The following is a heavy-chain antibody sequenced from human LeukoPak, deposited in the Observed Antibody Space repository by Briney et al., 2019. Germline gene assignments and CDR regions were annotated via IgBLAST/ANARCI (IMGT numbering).Heavy chain of an antibody. CDR3: AKTLWGLTLLSSDY. Sequence: GGSLRLSCAASGFTFTSYTMTWVRQAPGKGLEWVSGISDSGGSTHYADSVKGRFTISRDNSKNTLYLHMNSLRREDTAVYWCAKTLWGLTLLSSDYWGQGTLVTVSS. J-gene: IGHJ4*02. D-gene: IGHD3-16*01. CDR1: GFTFTSYT. V-gene: IGHV3-23*01. CDR2: ISDSGGST.